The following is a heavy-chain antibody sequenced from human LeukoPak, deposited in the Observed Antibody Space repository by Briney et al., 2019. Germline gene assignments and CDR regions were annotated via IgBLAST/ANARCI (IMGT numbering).Heavy chain of an antibody. Sequence: ASVKVSCEASGYTFTSYAMHWVIQAPGQRLEWMGWINAGNGNTKYSQKFQGRVTITRDTSASTAYMELSSLRSEDTAVYYCARGRSSSWNVVDYWGQGTLVTVSS. CDR2: INAGNGNT. V-gene: IGHV1-3*01. J-gene: IGHJ4*02. CDR3: ARGRSSSWNVVDY. CDR1: GYTFTSYA. D-gene: IGHD6-13*01.